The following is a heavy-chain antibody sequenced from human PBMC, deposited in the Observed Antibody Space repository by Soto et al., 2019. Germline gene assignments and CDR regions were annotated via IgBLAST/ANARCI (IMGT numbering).Heavy chain of an antibody. D-gene: IGHD2-15*01. CDR3: ARGGWGYCSGGSCYCISHYFDY. V-gene: IGHV1-8*01. J-gene: IGHJ4*02. CDR1: GYTFTSYD. Sequence: QVQLVQSGAEVKKPGASVKVSCKASGYTFTSYDINWVRQATGQGLEWMGWMNPNSGNTGYAQKFQGRVTMTMNNAIRTAYMELSSLSSEDTAVYYCARGGWGYCSGGSCYCISHYFDYWGQGTLVTVSS. CDR2: MNPNSGNT.